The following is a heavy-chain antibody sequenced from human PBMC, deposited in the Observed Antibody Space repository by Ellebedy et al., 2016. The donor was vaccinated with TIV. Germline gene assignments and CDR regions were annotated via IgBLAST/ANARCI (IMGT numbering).Heavy chain of an antibody. V-gene: IGHV4-59*01. CDR3: SRVRITMVRGDFPLPLIDP. Sequence: SETLSLTCTVSGGSISTSYWSWIRQPPGKGLEWIACFYYTGSTKYNSSLKSRVTISVDPSKNHFSLKLNSVTAADTAVYYCSRVRITMVRGDFPLPLIDPWGQGTLVTVSS. CDR1: GGSISTSY. D-gene: IGHD3-10*01. J-gene: IGHJ5*02. CDR2: FYYTGST.